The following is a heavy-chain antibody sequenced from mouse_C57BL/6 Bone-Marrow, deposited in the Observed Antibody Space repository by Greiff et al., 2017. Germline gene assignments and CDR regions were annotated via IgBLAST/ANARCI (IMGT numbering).Heavy chain of an antibody. CDR2: IYPGSGST. V-gene: IGHV1-55*01. CDR1: GYTFTSYW. D-gene: IGHD1-1*01. Sequence: QVQLQQPGAELVKPGASVKMSCKASGYTFTSYWITWVKQRPGKGLEWVGDIYPGSGSTNYNEKFKSKATLTVDTASSTAYMQLSSLTSEDSAVYYCARGDYGSSVFDYWGQGTTLTVSS. J-gene: IGHJ2*01. CDR3: ARGDYGSSVFDY.